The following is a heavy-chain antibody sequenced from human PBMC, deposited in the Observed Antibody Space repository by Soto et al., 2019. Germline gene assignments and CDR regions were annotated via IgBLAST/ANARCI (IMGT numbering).Heavy chain of an antibody. V-gene: IGHV3-43*01. J-gene: IGHJ6*02. CDR2: ISWDGGST. CDR1: GFTFDDYT. CDR3: AKGQIARLLHLYGMDV. Sequence: HPGGSLRLSCAAPGFTFDDYTMHWVRQAQGKGLEWVSLISWDGGSTYYADSVKGRFTISRDNSKNSLYLQMNSLRTEDTALYYCAKGQIARLLHLYGMDVWGQGSTVTVSS. D-gene: IGHD6-13*01.